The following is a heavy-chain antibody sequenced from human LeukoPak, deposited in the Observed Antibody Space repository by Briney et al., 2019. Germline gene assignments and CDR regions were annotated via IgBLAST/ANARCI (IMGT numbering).Heavy chain of an antibody. CDR3: ARGLVGTFFYYGMDV. CDR2: INHSGST. D-gene: IGHD2/OR15-2a*01. J-gene: IGHJ6*02. CDR1: GGSFSGYY. Sequence: KSSETLSLTCAVYGGSFSGYYWSWIRQPPGKELEWIGEINHSGSTNYNPSLKSRVTISVDTSKNQFSLKLSSVTAADTAVYYCARGLVGTFFYYGMDVWGQGTTVTVSS. V-gene: IGHV4-34*01.